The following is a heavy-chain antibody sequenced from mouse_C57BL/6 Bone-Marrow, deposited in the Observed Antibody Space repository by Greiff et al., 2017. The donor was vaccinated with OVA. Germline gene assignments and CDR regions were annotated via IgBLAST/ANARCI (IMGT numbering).Heavy chain of an antibody. CDR2: FYPGSGSI. V-gene: IGHV1-62-2*01. Sequence: VQLKESGAELVKPGASVKLSCKASGYTFTEYTIHWVKQRSGQGLEWIGWFYPGSGSIKYNEKFKDKATLTADKSSSTVYMELSRLTSEDSAVYFCARHEERGRPEGVWFAYWGQGTLVTVSA. CDR1: GYTFTEYT. J-gene: IGHJ3*01. CDR3: ARHEERGRPEGVWFAY.